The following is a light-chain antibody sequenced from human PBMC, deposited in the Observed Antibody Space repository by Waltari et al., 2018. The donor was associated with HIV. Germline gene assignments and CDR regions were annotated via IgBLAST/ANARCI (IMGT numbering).Light chain of an antibody. CDR3: YSFSKGISSYV. CDR2: QVT. V-gene: IGLV2-23*02. J-gene: IGLJ1*01. CDR1: SSDVGHSNL. Sequence: QSALTQPASVSGSTGQSITISCTGTSSDVGHSNLVSWYQQHPGKAPKLIIYQVTERPSGVSNRFSAAKAGNTASLTISGLQAEDEGHYYCYSFSKGISSYVFGTGTEVTVL.